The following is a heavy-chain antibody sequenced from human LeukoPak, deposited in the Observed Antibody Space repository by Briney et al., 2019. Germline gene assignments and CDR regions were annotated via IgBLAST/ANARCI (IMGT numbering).Heavy chain of an antibody. V-gene: IGHV3-7*01. CDR2: IKQDGSEK. J-gene: IGHJ4*02. Sequence: PGGSLRLSCAASGFTFSSYWMSWVRQAPGKGLEWVANIKQDGSEKYYVDSVKGRFTISRDNAKNSLYLQMNSLRAEDTAVYYCASTWNYLYFDYWGQGTLVTVSS. CDR1: GFTFSSYW. D-gene: IGHD1-7*01. CDR3: ASTWNYLYFDY.